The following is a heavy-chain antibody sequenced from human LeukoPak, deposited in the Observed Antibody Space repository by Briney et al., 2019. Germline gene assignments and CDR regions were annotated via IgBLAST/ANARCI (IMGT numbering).Heavy chain of an antibody. CDR3: AKESNSSDNWYFDL. CDR2: IYTSGST. V-gene: IGHV4-4*07. CDR1: GGSISSYY. J-gene: IGHJ2*01. Sequence: SETLSLTCTVSGGSISSYYWSWIRQPAGKGLEWIGRIYTSGSTNYNPSLKSRVTMLVDTSKNQFSLKLSSVTAADTAVYYCAKESNSSDNWYFDLWGRGTLVTVSS. D-gene: IGHD2/OR15-2a*01.